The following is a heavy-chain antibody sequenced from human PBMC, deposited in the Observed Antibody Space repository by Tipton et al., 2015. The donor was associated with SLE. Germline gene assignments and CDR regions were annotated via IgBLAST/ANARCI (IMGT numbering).Heavy chain of an antibody. CDR1: GDSISSGDYY. J-gene: IGHJ1*01. Sequence: TLSLTCTVSGDSISSGDYYWSWIRQPPGKGLEWIGYIYYSGSTYYNPSLKSRVTISVDTSKNQFSLKLSSVTAADTAVYYCARYGTYDGSRYFQHWGQGTLVTVSS. CDR2: IYYSGST. CDR3: ARYGTYDGSRYFQH. V-gene: IGHV4-30-4*01. D-gene: IGHD1-26*01.